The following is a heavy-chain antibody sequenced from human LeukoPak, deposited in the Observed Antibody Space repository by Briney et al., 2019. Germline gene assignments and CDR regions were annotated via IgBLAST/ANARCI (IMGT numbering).Heavy chain of an antibody. CDR1: GYSISSGYY. CDR3: ASSPQILNFDY. V-gene: IGHV4-38-2*02. CDR2: IYHSGST. Sequence: SETLSLTCTVSGYSISSGYYWGWIRQAPGKGLEWIGSIYHSGSTYYNPSLKSRVTISVDTSKNQFSLKLSSVTAADTAVYYCASSPQILNFDYWGQGTLVTVSS. J-gene: IGHJ4*02.